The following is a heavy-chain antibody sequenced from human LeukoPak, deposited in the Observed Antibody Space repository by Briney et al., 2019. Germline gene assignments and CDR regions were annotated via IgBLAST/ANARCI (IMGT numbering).Heavy chain of an antibody. V-gene: IGHV1-18*01. CDR3: ARDIPEYYYDSSGYYYFDY. D-gene: IGHD3-22*01. CDR2: ISAYNGNT. Sequence: ASVKVSCKASGYTFTSYGISWVRQAPGQGLEWMGWISAYNGNTNYAQKLQGRVTMTTDTSTSTAYMELRSLRSDDTAAYYCARDIPEYYYDSSGYYYFDYWGQGTLVTVSS. CDR1: GYTFTSYG. J-gene: IGHJ4*02.